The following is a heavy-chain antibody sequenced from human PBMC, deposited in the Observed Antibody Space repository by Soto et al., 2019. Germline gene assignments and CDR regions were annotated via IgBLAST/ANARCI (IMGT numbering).Heavy chain of an antibody. CDR1: GGSFSGYY. D-gene: IGHD2-2*02. V-gene: IGHV4-34*01. CDR2: INHSGST. CDR3: ARSRNRGIVVVLAAIQAIDP. J-gene: IGHJ5*02. Sequence: QVQLQQWGAGLLKPSETLSLTCAVYGGSFSGYYWSWIRQPPGKGLEWIGEINHSGSTNYNPSLKSRVTISVDTSKNQFSLKLSSVTAADTAVYYCARSRNRGIVVVLAAIQAIDPWGQGTLVTVSS.